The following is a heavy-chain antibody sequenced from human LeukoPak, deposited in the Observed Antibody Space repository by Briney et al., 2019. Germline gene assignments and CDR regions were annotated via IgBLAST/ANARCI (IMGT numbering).Heavy chain of an antibody. CDR2: IKGDGSEK. V-gene: IGHV3-7*01. Sequence: QPGGSLRLSCAAPGFTFSCYWMTWVRQAPGKGLEWVGNIKGDGSEKYYVDTVKGRFTISRDNAKNSLYLQMNSLRAEDTAVYYCARDFRFLEDYWGQGTLVTVSS. CDR3: ARDFRFLEDY. J-gene: IGHJ4*02. D-gene: IGHD3-3*01. CDR1: GFTFSCYW.